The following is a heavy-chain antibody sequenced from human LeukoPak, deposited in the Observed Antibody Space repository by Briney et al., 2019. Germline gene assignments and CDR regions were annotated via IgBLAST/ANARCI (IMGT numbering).Heavy chain of an antibody. D-gene: IGHD3-9*01. CDR2: IIPIFGTA. CDR1: GGTFSSYA. CDR3: ARLTYDILTGPFDY. J-gene: IGHJ4*02. Sequence: ASVKVSCKASGGTFSSYAISWLRQAPGQGLEWMGGIIPIFGTANYAQKFQGRVTITADESTSTAYMELSSLRSEDTAVYYCARLTYDILTGPFDYWGQGTLVTVSS. V-gene: IGHV1-69*13.